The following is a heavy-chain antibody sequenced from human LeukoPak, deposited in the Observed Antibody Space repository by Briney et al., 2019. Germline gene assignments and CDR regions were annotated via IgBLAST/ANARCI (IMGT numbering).Heavy chain of an antibody. CDR3: AGEGHYYDDTGYYYGGEDY. CDR2: IYTSGST. J-gene: IGHJ4*02. D-gene: IGHD3-22*01. CDR1: GGSISSGSYY. Sequence: PSQTLSLTCTVSGGSISSGSYYWSWIRQPAGKGLEWIGRIYTSGSTNYNPSLKSRVTISVDTSKNQFSLRLSSVTAADTAVYYCAGEGHYYDDTGYYYGGEDYWGQGTLVTVSS. V-gene: IGHV4-61*02.